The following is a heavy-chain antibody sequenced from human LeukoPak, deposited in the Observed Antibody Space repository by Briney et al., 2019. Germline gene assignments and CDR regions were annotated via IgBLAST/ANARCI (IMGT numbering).Heavy chain of an antibody. D-gene: IGHD2-2*01. J-gene: IGHJ4*02. CDR1: GGTFSSYA. Sequence: ASVKVSCKASGGTFSSYAISWVRQAPGQGLEWMGGIIPIFGTANYAQKFQGRVTITADESTSTAYMELSSLRSEDTAVYYCARFCSSTSCYVDWGQGTLVTVSS. CDR3: ARFCSSTSCYVD. CDR2: IIPIFGTA. V-gene: IGHV1-69*13.